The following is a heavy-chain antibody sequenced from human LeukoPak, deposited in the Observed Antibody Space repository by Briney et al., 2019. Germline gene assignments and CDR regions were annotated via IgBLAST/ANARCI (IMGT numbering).Heavy chain of an antibody. CDR3: ARMTSGYYYYYYMDV. V-gene: IGHV3-9*01. Sequence: PGGSLRLSCAASGFTFDDYAMHWVRQAPGKGLQWVSGISWNSGSIGYAVSVKGRFTISRDNAKNSLYLQMNSLRAEDTALYYCARMTSGYYYYYYMDVWGKGTTVTVSS. J-gene: IGHJ6*03. CDR1: GFTFDDYA. CDR2: ISWNSGSI. D-gene: IGHD4-11*01.